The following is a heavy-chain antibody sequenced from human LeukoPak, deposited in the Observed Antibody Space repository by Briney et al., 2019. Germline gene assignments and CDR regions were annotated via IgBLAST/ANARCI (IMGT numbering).Heavy chain of an antibody. V-gene: IGHV3-23*01. CDR2: ISGSGGST. Sequence: GGSLRLSCAASGFTFSSYAMSWVRQAPGKGLEWVSAISGSGGSTYYADSVKGRFTISRDNSKNTLYLQMNSLRAEDTAVYYCASIGWSGYYTFYYYYMDVWGKGTTVTVSS. CDR1: GFTFSSYA. CDR3: ASIGWSGYYTFYYYYMDV. J-gene: IGHJ6*03. D-gene: IGHD3-3*01.